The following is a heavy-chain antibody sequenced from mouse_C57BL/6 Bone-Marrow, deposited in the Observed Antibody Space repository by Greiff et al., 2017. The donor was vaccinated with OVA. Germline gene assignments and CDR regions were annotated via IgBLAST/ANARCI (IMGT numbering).Heavy chain of an antibody. CDR2: IYPRSGNT. V-gene: IGHV1-81*01. Sequence: VQLQQSGAELARPGASVKLSCKASGYTFTSYGISWVKQRTGQGLEWIGEIYPRSGNTYYNEKFKGKATLTADKSSSTAYMELRSLTSEDSAVYFCARRGLYYCSSYVGDLFAYWGQGTLVTVSA. D-gene: IGHD1-1*01. CDR1: GYTFTSYG. CDR3: ARRGLYYCSSYVGDLFAY. J-gene: IGHJ3*01.